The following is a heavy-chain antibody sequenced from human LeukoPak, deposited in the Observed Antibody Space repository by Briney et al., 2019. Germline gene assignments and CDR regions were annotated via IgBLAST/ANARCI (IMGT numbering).Heavy chain of an antibody. J-gene: IGHJ5*02. D-gene: IGHD1-26*01. CDR1: GYTFTSYY. V-gene: IGHV1-46*01. Sequence: ASVKVSCKASGYTFTSYYMHWVRQAPGQGLEWMGLINPTGGSTGYAQTFQGRVTMTRGMSTSTDYMELSSLRSEGTAIYYCARDNSVGDNAWWFDPWGQGTLVTVSS. CDR3: ARDNSVGDNAWWFDP. CDR2: INPTGGST.